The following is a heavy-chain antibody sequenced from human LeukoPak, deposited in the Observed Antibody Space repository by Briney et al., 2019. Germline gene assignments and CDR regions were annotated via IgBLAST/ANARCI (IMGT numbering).Heavy chain of an antibody. V-gene: IGHV3-48*01. CDR1: GFTFSSYS. J-gene: IGHJ4*02. CDR2: ISSSSTI. Sequence: AGGSLRLSCAASGFTFSSYSMNWVRQAPGKGLEWVSYISSSSTIYYVDSVKGRFTISRDNAKNSLYLQMNSLRAEDTAVYYCARDHYDFWSGYYPWGQGTLVTVSS. D-gene: IGHD3-3*01. CDR3: ARDHYDFWSGYYP.